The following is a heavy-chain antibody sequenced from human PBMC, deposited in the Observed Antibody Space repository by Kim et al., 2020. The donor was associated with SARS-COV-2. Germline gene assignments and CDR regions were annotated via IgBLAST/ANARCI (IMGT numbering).Heavy chain of an antibody. CDR3: ARGVSSAWTLRAWFDP. CDR1: GASISSSSC. Sequence: SETLSLTCVVSGASISSSSCWSWVRQPPGKGLEWIGEVDHSGTTSYNGSLKNRVSILVDKSKNQFSLRLTSVSAADTAVYYCARGVSSAWTLRAWFDPWGQGTLVTVS. D-gene: IGHD3-22*01. V-gene: IGHV4-4*02. CDR2: VDHSGTT. J-gene: IGHJ5*02.